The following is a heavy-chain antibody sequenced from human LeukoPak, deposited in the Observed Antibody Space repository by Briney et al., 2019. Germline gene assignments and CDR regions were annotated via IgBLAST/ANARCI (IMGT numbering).Heavy chain of an antibody. CDR3: ARVLAAAGTGMGAFDI. CDR2: IIPIFGTA. V-gene: IGHV1-69*05. Sequence: SVKVSCKASGGTFSSYAISWVRQAPGQGLEWMGGIIPIFGTANYAQKFQGRVTITTDESTSTAYMELSSLRSEDTAVYYCARVLAAAGTGMGAFDIWGQGTMVTVSS. D-gene: IGHD6-13*01. J-gene: IGHJ3*02. CDR1: GGTFSSYA.